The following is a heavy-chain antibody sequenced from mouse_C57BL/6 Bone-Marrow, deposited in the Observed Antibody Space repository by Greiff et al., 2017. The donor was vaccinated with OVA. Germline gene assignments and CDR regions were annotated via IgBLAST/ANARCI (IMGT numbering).Heavy chain of an antibody. D-gene: IGHD1-1*01. V-gene: IGHV1-81*01. Sequence: VKVVESGAELARPGASVKLSCKASGYTFTSYGISWVKQRTGQGLEWIGEIYPRSGNTYYNEKFKGKATLTADKSSSTAYMELRSLTSEDSAVYFCARFDYGSRFDYWGQGTTLTVSS. CDR2: IYPRSGNT. J-gene: IGHJ2*01. CDR3: ARFDYGSRFDY. CDR1: GYTFTSYG.